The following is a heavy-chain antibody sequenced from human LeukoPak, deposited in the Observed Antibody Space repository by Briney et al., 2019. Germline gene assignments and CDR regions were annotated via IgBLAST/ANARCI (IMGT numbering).Heavy chain of an antibody. Sequence: PSETLSLTCAVYGGSFSGYYWSWIRQPPGKGLEWIGETNHSGSTNYNPSLKSRVTISVDTSKNQFSLKLSSVTAADTAVYYCARWVGYCSSTSCYMDYWGQGTLVTVSS. CDR3: ARWVGYCSSTSCYMDY. D-gene: IGHD2-2*02. CDR1: GGSFSGYY. J-gene: IGHJ4*02. CDR2: TNHSGST. V-gene: IGHV4-34*01.